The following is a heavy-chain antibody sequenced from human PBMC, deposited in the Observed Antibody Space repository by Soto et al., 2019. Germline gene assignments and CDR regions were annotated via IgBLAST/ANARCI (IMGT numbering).Heavy chain of an antibody. D-gene: IGHD2-15*01. J-gene: IGHJ2*01. Sequence: GGSLRLSCAASGFTFSSYAMSWVRQAPGKGLEWVSAISGSGGSTYYADSVKGRFTISRDNSKNSLYLQMNSLRAEDTAVYYCARDRSCSGGSCQTKYIDLWGRGTLVTVSS. CDR3: ARDRSCSGGSCQTKYIDL. V-gene: IGHV3-23*01. CDR2: ISGSGGST. CDR1: GFTFSSYA.